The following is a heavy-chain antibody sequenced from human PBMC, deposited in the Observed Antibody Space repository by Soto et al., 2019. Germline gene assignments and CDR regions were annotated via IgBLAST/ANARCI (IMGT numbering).Heavy chain of an antibody. CDR2: ISSSSSYI. V-gene: IGHV3-21*01. Sequence: PGGSLRLSCAASGFTFSSYSMNWVRQAPGKGLEWVSSISSSSSYIYYADSVKGRFTISRDNAKNSLYLQMNSLRAEDTAVYYCAKDACRISFRCAPAWGQGTLVTVSS. CDR1: GFTFSSYS. J-gene: IGHJ1*01. CDR3: AKDACRISFRCAPA. D-gene: IGHD3-16*01.